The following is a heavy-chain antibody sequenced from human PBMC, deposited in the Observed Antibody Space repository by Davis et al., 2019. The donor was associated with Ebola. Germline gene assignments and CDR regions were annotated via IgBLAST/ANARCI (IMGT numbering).Heavy chain of an antibody. CDR3: ARGSVKMDS. V-gene: IGHV4-59*12. D-gene: IGHD3-22*01. Sequence: ETLSLTCTVSGGSISTYHWTWIRQPPGKGLEWIGYVQNIGSTKYNPSPRSRVTLLVDPSKNQFSLRLRSVTAADKAVYYCARGSVKMDSWGQGILVTVSS. J-gene: IGHJ4*02. CDR2: VQNIGST. CDR1: GGSISTYH.